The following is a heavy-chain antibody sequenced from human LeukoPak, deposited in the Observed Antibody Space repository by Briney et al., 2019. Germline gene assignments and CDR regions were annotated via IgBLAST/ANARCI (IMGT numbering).Heavy chain of an antibody. D-gene: IGHD3-10*01. CDR1: GGSISSSSYY. Sequence: SETLSLTCTVPGGSISSSSYYWGWIRQPPGKGLEWIGSIYYSGSTYYNPSLKSRVTISVDTSKNQFSLKLSSVTAADTAVYYCAREGITMVRGVGANWFDPWGQGTLVTVSS. CDR2: IYYSGST. CDR3: AREGITMVRGVGANWFDP. J-gene: IGHJ5*02. V-gene: IGHV4-39*07.